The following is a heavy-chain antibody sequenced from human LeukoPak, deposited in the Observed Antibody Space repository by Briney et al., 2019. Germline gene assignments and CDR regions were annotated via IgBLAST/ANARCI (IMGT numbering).Heavy chain of an antibody. Sequence: GGSLRLSCAASGFTFSNYAMTWVRQAPGKGLESISVISGSGDATNYADSVKGRFTISRDNSKSMLYVQMNSLRAEDTAVYYCAKSTSFYLDSWGQGTLVTVSS. CDR1: GFTFSNYA. CDR3: AKSTSFYLDS. J-gene: IGHJ4*02. CDR2: ISGSGDAT. V-gene: IGHV3-23*01.